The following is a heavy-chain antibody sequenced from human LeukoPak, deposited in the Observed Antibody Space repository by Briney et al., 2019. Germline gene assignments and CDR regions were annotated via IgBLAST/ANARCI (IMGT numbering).Heavy chain of an antibody. V-gene: IGHV3-15*01. J-gene: IGHJ4*02. D-gene: IGHD3-10*01. CDR1: GFSFSKAW. Sequence: PGGSLRLSCTASGFTASGFSFSKAWMSWVRQAPGKGLEWVGRIKSKTDGETTDYAVPVKGRFTISRDDSKNTVYLQMNSLKTEDTAVYYCTTDSQRSTYYYEFDCWGQGTLVAVSS. CDR3: TTDSQRSTYYYEFDC. CDR2: IKSKTDGETT.